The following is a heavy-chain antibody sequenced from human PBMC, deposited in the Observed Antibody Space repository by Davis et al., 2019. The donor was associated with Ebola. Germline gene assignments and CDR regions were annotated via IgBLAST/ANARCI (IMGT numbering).Heavy chain of an antibody. CDR2: ISSSGTII. J-gene: IGHJ4*02. V-gene: IGHV3-48*03. Sequence: PGGSLRLSCAASGFTFSSYEMNWVRQAPGMGLEWVSSISSSGTIIHYADSVKGRCTISRDNAKNSLYLQLNSLIAEDRAVYYCARQGRDDILTALGYWGQGTLVTVSS. CDR1: GFTFSSYE. D-gene: IGHD3-9*01. CDR3: ARQGRDDILTALGY.